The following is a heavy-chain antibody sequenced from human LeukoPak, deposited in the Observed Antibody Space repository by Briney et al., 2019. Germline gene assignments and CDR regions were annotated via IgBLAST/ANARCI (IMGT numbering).Heavy chain of an antibody. V-gene: IGHV1-2*02. CDR1: GYTFTGYY. J-gene: IGHJ4*02. CDR2: INPNSGGT. CDR3: ARGGTYYYDSSGYYPFDY. D-gene: IGHD3-22*01. Sequence: GASVKVSCKASGYTFTGYYMHWVRQAPGQGLEWMGWINPNSGGTNYAQKFQGRVTMTRDTSISTAYMELSRLRSEDTAVYYCARGGTYYYDSSGYYPFDYWGQGTLVTVSS.